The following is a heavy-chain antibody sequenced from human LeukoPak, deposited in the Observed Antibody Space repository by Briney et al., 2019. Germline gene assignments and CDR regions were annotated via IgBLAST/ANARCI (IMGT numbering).Heavy chain of an antibody. CDR1: GFTFDDYA. D-gene: IGHD6-19*01. Sequence: PGGSLRLSCAASGFTFDDYAMHWVRHAPGKGLEWVSGISWDSGSIGYADSVKGRFTISRDNAKNSLYLQMNSLRAEDTALYYCAKDSSGWSYDAFDIWGQGTMVTVSS. CDR3: AKDSSGWSYDAFDI. CDR2: ISWDSGSI. V-gene: IGHV3-9*01. J-gene: IGHJ3*02.